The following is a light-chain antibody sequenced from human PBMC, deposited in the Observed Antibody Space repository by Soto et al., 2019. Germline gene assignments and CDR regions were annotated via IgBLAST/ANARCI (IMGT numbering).Light chain of an antibody. Sequence: QSVLTQPTSASGTPGQRVTISCSGSSSNIGSNTVNWYQLLPGTAPKLLIYSNNQRPSGVPDRFSGSKSGTSASLAISGLQSEDEADYYCAAWDDILNGVVFGGGTQLTVL. J-gene: IGLJ2*01. V-gene: IGLV1-44*01. CDR3: AAWDDILNGVV. CDR1: SSNIGSNT. CDR2: SNN.